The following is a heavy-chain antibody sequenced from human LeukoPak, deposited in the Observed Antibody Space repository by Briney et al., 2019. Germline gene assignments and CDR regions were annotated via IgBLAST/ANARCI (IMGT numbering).Heavy chain of an antibody. Sequence: NTSETLSLTCAVYGGSFSGYYWSWIRQPPGKGLEWIGEINHSGSTNHNPSLKSRVTISVDTSKNQFSLKLSSVTAADTAVYYCARGLDILTGYYWLFNWFDPWGQGTLVTVSS. J-gene: IGHJ5*02. D-gene: IGHD3-9*01. CDR2: INHSGST. V-gene: IGHV4-34*01. CDR1: GGSFSGYY. CDR3: ARGLDILTGYYWLFNWFDP.